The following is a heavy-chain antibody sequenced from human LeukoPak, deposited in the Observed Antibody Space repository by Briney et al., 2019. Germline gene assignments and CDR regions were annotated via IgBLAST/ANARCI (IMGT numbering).Heavy chain of an antibody. Sequence: GGSLRLSCAASGFTFSSYGMHWVRQAPGKGLEWVAVIWYDGSTTYYADSVKGRFTISRDNAKDTIYLQMNSLRAEDTAVYYCARYGRYRAFDIWGPGTVVTVSS. CDR3: ARYGRYRAFDI. CDR2: IWYDGSTT. D-gene: IGHD1-26*01. CDR1: GFTFSSYG. J-gene: IGHJ3*02. V-gene: IGHV3-33*01.